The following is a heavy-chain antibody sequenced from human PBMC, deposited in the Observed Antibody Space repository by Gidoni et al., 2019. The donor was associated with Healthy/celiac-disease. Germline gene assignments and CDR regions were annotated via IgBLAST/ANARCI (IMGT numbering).Heavy chain of an antibody. Sequence: EVQLVESGGGLVKPGGSLRLSCAASGFTFSSYSMNWVRQAPGKGLEWVSSISSSSSYIYYADSVKGRFTISRDNAKNSLYLQMNSLRAEDTAVYYCARFDILTLYGMDVWGQGTTVTVSS. V-gene: IGHV3-21*01. CDR2: ISSSSSYI. CDR1: GFTFSSYS. J-gene: IGHJ6*02. D-gene: IGHD3-9*01. CDR3: ARFDILTLYGMDV.